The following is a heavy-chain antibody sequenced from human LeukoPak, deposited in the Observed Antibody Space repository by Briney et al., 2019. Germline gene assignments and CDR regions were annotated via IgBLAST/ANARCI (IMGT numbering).Heavy chain of an antibody. J-gene: IGHJ3*02. CDR3: ARPQDYVFRIGYGAFDI. CDR1: GGSISSYY. Sequence: NPSETLSLTCTVSGGSISSYYWSWIRQPPRKGLEWIGYINYSGSTNYNPSLKSRVTIPVDTSKNQFSLRLSSVTAADTAVYYCARPQDYVFRIGYGAFDIGGQGTMVTVSS. V-gene: IGHV4-59*01. D-gene: IGHD3-3*01. CDR2: INYSGST.